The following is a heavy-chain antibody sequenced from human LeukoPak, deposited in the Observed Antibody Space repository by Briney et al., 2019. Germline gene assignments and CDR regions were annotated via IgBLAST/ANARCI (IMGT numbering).Heavy chain of an antibody. D-gene: IGHD2-21*02. CDR2: IKQDGSEK. CDR1: GFTFSSYW. J-gene: IGHJ4*02. Sequence: GGSLRLSCAASGFTFSSYWMSWVRQAPGKGLEWVANIKQDGSEKYYVDSVKGRFTISRDSAKNSLYLQMNSLRAEDTAVYYCAREAAYCGGDCCSDYWGQGTLVTVSS. CDR3: AREAAYCGGDCCSDY. V-gene: IGHV3-7*01.